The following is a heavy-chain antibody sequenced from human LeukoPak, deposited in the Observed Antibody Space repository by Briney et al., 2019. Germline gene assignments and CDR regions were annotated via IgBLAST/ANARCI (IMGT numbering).Heavy chain of an antibody. CDR3: ARGSSSSWYV. Sequence: APVKVSCKASGYTFTSHDISWVRQAPGQGLEWMGWIGPHNGNTNYAQKLQGRVTMTTDTSTSTAYMELRSLTSDDTAVYYCARGSSSSWYVWGQGTLVTVSS. D-gene: IGHD6-13*01. CDR1: GYTFTSHD. V-gene: IGHV1-18*01. J-gene: IGHJ4*02. CDR2: IGPHNGNT.